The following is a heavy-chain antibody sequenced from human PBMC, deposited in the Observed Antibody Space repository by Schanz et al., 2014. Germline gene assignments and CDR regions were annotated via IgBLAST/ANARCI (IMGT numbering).Heavy chain of an antibody. CDR2: FNDGGVNK. V-gene: IGHV3-23*01. J-gene: IGHJ6*03. Sequence: EVHLLESGGGLVEPGGSLRLSCATSGFSLDIFAVSWVRQAPGKGLEWVSSFNDGGVNKYYADSVKGRFTISSDNSKSTLYLQMNSLRADDTAVYYCAKGPYYYYYMDVWGNGTTXTVSS. CDR1: GFSLDIFA. CDR3: AKGPYYYYYMDV.